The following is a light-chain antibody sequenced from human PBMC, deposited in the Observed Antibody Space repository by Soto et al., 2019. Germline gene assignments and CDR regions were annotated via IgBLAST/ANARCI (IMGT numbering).Light chain of an antibody. J-gene: IGKJ1*01. V-gene: IGKV3-20*01. CDR3: QLHGNTLWT. CDR2: RTS. Sequence: VITQARGILVLGPGVGASLCRRVSESVSSSFLTWYQQKPGQAPRLLIYRTSNRVTGIPDRFSGSGTETNFTLIIIRPGPEYFAVFLCQLHGNTLWTFGRGTKVDIK. CDR1: ESVSSSF.